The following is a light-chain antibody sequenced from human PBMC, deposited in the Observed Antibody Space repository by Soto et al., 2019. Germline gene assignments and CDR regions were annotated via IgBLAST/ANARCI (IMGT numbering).Light chain of an antibody. V-gene: IGLV1-40*01. Sequence: QSGLADSPGVSFAPGQRVTISWAGNSSNIGAGYDVHWYKQLPGTAPKVLIYGNDNRPLGVPDRFSGSKSGTSGSLVISGLQAEDEADYYCQSYDSSLSRFVFGSGTKVTVL. CDR3: QSYDSSLSRFV. CDR2: GND. J-gene: IGLJ1*01. CDR1: SSNIGAGYD.